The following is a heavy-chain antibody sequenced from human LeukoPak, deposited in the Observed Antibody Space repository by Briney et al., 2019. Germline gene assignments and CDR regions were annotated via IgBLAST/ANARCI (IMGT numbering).Heavy chain of an antibody. Sequence: ASVKVSCKASGGTFSSYAISWVRQAPGQGLEWMGGIIPIFGTANYAQKFQGRVTITADKSTSTAYMELSSLRSEDTAVYYCARELTHTLWFGDSILPGYYGMDVWGKGTTVTVSS. J-gene: IGHJ6*04. CDR3: ARELTHTLWFGDSILPGYYGMDV. CDR2: IIPIFGTA. CDR1: GGTFSSYA. V-gene: IGHV1-69*06. D-gene: IGHD3-10*01.